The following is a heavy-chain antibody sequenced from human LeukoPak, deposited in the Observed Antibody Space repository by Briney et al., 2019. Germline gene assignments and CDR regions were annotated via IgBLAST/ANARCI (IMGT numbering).Heavy chain of an antibody. CDR3: ARGKEGYDSSGYSFDY. Sequence: ASVKVSCKASGYTFTGYYMHWVRQAPGQGLEWVGWINPNSGGTNYAQKFQGRVTMTRDTSISTAYMELSRLRSDDTAVYYCARGKEGYDSSGYSFDYWGQGTLVTVSS. CDR1: GYTFTGYY. J-gene: IGHJ4*02. V-gene: IGHV1-2*02. CDR2: INPNSGGT. D-gene: IGHD3-22*01.